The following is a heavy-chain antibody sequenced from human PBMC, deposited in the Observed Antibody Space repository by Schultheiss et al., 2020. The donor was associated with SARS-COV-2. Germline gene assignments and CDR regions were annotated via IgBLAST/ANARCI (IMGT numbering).Heavy chain of an antibody. J-gene: IGHJ6*03. CDR2: IYHSGST. D-gene: IGHD3-22*01. V-gene: IGHV4-59*01. Sequence: SETLSLTCTVSGGSISSYYWSWIRQPPGKGLEWIGSIYHSGSTYYNPSLKSRVTISVDTSKNQFSLKLSSVTAADTAVYYCAREGGSGYHYYYYYMDVWGKGTTVTGSS. CDR1: GGSISSYY. CDR3: AREGGSGYHYYYYYMDV.